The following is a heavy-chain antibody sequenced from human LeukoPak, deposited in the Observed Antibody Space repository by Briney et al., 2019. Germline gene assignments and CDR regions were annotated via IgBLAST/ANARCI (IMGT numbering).Heavy chain of an antibody. CDR1: GFTFSSYW. D-gene: IGHD6-13*01. V-gene: IGHV3-7*01. Sequence: PGGSLRLSCAASGFTFSSYWMSWVRQASGKGLEWVANIKQDGSEKYYVDSVKGRFTISRDNAKNSLYLQMNSLRAEDTAVYYCAREATLTAGLGIDYYYYYMDVWGKGTTVTVSS. J-gene: IGHJ6*03. CDR2: IKQDGSEK. CDR3: AREATLTAGLGIDYYYYYMDV.